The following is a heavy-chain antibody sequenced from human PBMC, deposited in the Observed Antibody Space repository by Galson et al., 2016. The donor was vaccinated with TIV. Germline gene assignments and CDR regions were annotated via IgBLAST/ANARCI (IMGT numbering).Heavy chain of an antibody. Sequence: SVKVSCKASGYTFTGYFMHWVRQAPGQGLEWMGWINPNSGGTNYAQKFQGRVTMTRDTSISKAYMELSSLISDDTAMYFCARAPTLIVATIYWYFDLWGRGTLVTVSS. V-gene: IGHV1-2*02. CDR3: ARAPTLIVATIYWYFDL. CDR1: GYTFTGYF. J-gene: IGHJ2*01. D-gene: IGHD5-12*01. CDR2: INPNSGGT.